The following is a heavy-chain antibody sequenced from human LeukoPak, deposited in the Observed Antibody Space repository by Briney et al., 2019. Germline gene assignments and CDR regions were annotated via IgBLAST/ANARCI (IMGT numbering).Heavy chain of an antibody. CDR3: ARRYGDYSRFDP. Sequence: SETLSLTCAVSGGSISSGGYSWSWIRQPPGKGLEWVGYIYHSGSTYYNPSLKSRVTISVDRSKNQFSLKLSSVTAADTAVYYCARRYGDYSRFDPWGQGTLVTVSS. D-gene: IGHD4-17*01. CDR2: IYHSGST. CDR1: GGSISSGGYS. J-gene: IGHJ5*02. V-gene: IGHV4-30-2*01.